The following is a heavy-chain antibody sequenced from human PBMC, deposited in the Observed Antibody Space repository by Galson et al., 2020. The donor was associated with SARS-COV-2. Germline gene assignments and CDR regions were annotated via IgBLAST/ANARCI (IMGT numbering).Heavy chain of an antibody. V-gene: IGHV3-23*01. CDR2: IYGRGDTT. Sequence: GGSLRLSCAASGLAFSTYSMNWVRHVPGEGLEWISSIYGRGDTTFYADSVKGRFTISRDNSRNTVYLQMNILRAEDTAIYYCAKDRVPDGVWEIDYWGQGTLVTVSS. D-gene: IGHD3-16*01. J-gene: IGHJ4*02. CDR3: AKDRVPDGVWEIDY. CDR1: GLAFSTYS.